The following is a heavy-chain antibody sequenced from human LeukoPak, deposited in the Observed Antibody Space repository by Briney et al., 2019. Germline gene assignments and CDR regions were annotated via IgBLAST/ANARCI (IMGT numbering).Heavy chain of an antibody. CDR2: IWYDGSNK. J-gene: IGHJ4*02. Sequence: GRSLRLSCAASGFTFSNYGMHWVRQAPGKGLEWVAVIWYDGSNKYYADSVKGRFTISRDNSKNTLYLQMNSLRVEDTAVYHCARAGDSSGYYYGNWGQGTLVTVS. CDR3: ARAGDSSGYYYGN. D-gene: IGHD3-22*01. CDR1: GFTFSNYG. V-gene: IGHV3-33*01.